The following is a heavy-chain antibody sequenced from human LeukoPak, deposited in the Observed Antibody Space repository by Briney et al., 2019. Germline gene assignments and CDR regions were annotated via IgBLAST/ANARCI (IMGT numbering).Heavy chain of an antibody. V-gene: IGHV4-59*01. Sequence: SETLSLTCTVSGGSISSYYWSWIRQPPGKGLEWIGHIYYSGSTNYNPSLKSRVTISVDTSKNQFSLKLSSVTAADTAVYYCARTSDYYGMDVWGQGTTVTVSS. CDR3: ARTSDYYGMDV. J-gene: IGHJ6*02. CDR1: GGSISSYY. CDR2: IYYSGST.